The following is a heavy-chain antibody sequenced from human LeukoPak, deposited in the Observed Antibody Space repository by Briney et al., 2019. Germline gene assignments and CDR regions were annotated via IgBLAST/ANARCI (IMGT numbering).Heavy chain of an antibody. V-gene: IGHV3-64*01. Sequence: GGSLRLSCVASGFTFSSFPMYWVRQAPGKGLESISAISYNGGSTSYANSVEGRFTISRDNSKNTLYLQMGSLRPEDMAVYYCARRARSRFSAYYYFDCWGQGTPVTVSS. CDR1: GFTFSSFP. CDR3: ARRARSRFSAYYYFDC. CDR2: ISYNGGST. D-gene: IGHD2-21*01. J-gene: IGHJ4*02.